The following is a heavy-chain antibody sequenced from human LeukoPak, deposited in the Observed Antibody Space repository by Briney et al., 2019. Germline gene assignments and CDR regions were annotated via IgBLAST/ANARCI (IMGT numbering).Heavy chain of an antibody. CDR1: GYTFTSYG. J-gene: IGHJ6*02. D-gene: IGHD2-2*01. CDR2: ISAYNGNT. CDR3: ARAPSDIVVVPAAKLSDYGMDV. V-gene: IGHV1-18*01. Sequence: ASVTVSCKASGYTFTSYGISWVRQAPGQGLEWMGWISAYNGNTNYAQKLQGRVTMTTDTSTSTAYMELRSLRSDDTAVYYCARAPSDIVVVPAAKLSDYGMDVWGQGTTVTVSS.